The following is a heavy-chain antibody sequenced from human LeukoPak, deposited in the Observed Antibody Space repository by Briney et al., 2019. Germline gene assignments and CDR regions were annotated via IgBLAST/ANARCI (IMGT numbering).Heavy chain of an antibody. V-gene: IGHV1-46*01. CDR1: GYTFTSYY. CDR3: ARDGAYWSSSWAFDI. Sequence: ASVKVSCKASGYTFTSYYMHWVRQAPGQGLEWMGIINPSGGSTSYAQKFQGGVTMTRDTSTSTVYMELSSLRSEDTAVYYCARDGAYWSSSWAFDIWGQGTMVTVSS. J-gene: IGHJ3*02. CDR2: INPSGGST. D-gene: IGHD6-6*01.